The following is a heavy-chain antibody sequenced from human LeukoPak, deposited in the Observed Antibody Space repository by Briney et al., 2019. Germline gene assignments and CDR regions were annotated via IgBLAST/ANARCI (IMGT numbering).Heavy chain of an antibody. CDR2: ISYTGNT. J-gene: IGHJ6*03. Sequence: SETLSLTCTVSGGSISPYFWSWIRQPPGKGLEWIGYISYTGNTNYNPSLKSRVTISVDTSKNQFSLQLTSVTAADTAVYYCARCSAVAPGYMDVWGKGTTVTVSS. CDR3: ARCSAVAPGYMDV. V-gene: IGHV4-59*01. CDR1: GGSISPYF. D-gene: IGHD6-19*01.